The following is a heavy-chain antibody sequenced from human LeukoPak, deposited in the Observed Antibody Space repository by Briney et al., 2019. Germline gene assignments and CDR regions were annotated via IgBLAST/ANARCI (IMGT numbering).Heavy chain of an antibody. D-gene: IGHD4-4*01. V-gene: IGHV4-34*01. CDR2: ISHSGNT. CDR3: AMSVTSEGHRIRNY. J-gene: IGHJ4*02. Sequence: PSETLSLTCAVYGGPFTEYYWNWIRQPPGKGLEWLGEISHSGNTKYNPSLKSRVAMSVDTSKNHFSLKLSSVTAADTAVYYCAMSVTSEGHRIRNYWGQGTLVTVPS. CDR1: GGPFTEYY.